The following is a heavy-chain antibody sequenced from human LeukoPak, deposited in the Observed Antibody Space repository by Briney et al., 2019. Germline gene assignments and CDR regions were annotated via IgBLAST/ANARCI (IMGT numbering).Heavy chain of an antibody. V-gene: IGHV3-48*03. D-gene: IGHD3-22*01. CDR1: GFTFSSYE. J-gene: IGHJ6*03. CDR2: ISSIGSTI. CDR3: ARDPAFYDSSPLGYYMAF. Sequence: GRSLRLSCAAAGFTFSSYEMNWGRHAPGKGLEWVSYISSIGSTIYYADSVKGRFTISRDNAKNSLYLQMNSLRAEDTAVYYCARDPAFYDSSPLGYYMAFWGKGTTVTVSS.